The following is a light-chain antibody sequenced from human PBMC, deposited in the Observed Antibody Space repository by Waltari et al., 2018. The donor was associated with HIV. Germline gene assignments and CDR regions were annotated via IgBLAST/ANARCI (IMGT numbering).Light chain of an antibody. CDR2: GKN. J-gene: IGLJ2*01. Sequence: SSELTQDPAVSVALGQTVRITCQGDSLRSYYASWYQQKPGQVPVLVIYGKNNRPSGIPDRFSGSSSGNTASLTITGAQAEDEADYYCNSRDSSGTVVFGGGTKLTVL. CDR1: SLRSYY. V-gene: IGLV3-19*01. CDR3: NSRDSSGTVV.